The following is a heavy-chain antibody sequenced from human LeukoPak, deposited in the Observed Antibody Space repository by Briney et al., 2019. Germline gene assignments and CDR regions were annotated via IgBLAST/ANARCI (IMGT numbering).Heavy chain of an antibody. J-gene: IGHJ4*02. CDR3: TRTEH. Sequence: GVSLRLSCGGTGISFSGSWMSWVRQAPGKGPEWVANIKEDGSEGYYVGSVRGRFTISRDNAKNSLHLQMNSLRAEDTAVYYCTRTEHCGQGTLVTVSS. V-gene: IGHV3-7*01. CDR2: IKEDGSEG. CDR1: GISFSGSW.